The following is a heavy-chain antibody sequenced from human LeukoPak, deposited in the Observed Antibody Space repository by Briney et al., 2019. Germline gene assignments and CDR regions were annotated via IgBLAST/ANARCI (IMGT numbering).Heavy chain of an antibody. CDR1: GYTFTSYG. CDR2: ISAYNGNT. D-gene: IGHD2-15*01. Sequence: GASVKVSCKASGYTFTSYGISWVRQAPGQGLEWMGWISAYNGNTNYAQKLQGRVTMTTDTSTSTAYMELRSLRSDDTAVYYCARDTDIVVVVAATRYFDYWGQGTLVTVSS. V-gene: IGHV1-18*01. CDR3: ARDTDIVVVVAATRYFDY. J-gene: IGHJ4*02.